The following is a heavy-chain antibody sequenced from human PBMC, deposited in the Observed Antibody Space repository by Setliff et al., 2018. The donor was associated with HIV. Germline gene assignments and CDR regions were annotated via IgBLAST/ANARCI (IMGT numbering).Heavy chain of an antibody. Sequence: SETLSLTCTVSGGSMTTYYWNWIRQPPGKGLEWIGYIYFNGDSYYNPSLKSRVSISLNMSKNQISLKLNSLTAADTAVYYCASAAEYWGPGILVTVSS. CDR3: ASAAEY. CDR2: IYFNGDS. CDR1: GGSMTTYY. J-gene: IGHJ4*02. V-gene: IGHV4-59*01.